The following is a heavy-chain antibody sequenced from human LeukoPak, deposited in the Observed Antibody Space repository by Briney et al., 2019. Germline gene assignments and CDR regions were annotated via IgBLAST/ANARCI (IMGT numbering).Heavy chain of an antibody. CDR1: GFTFDDYG. V-gene: IGHV3-20*04. CDR3: ARDDYDSSGSEY. Sequence: GGSLRLSCAASGFTFDDYGMSWVRQAPGKGLEWVSGINWNGGSTGYADSVRGRFTISRDNAKNSLYLQMNSLRAEDTALYYCARDDYDSSGSEYWGQGTLVTVSS. J-gene: IGHJ4*02. CDR2: INWNGGST. D-gene: IGHD3-22*01.